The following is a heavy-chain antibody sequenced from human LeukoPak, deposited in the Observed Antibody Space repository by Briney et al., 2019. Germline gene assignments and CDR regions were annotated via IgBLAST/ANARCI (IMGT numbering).Heavy chain of an antibody. Sequence: RGESLQISCKGSGYSFTSYWISWVRQMPGKGLEWMGRIDPSDSYTNYSPSFQGHVTISADKSISTAYLQWSSLKASDTAMYYCARQRPGYSSSWNYYGMDVWGQGTTVTVSS. D-gene: IGHD6-13*01. J-gene: IGHJ6*02. V-gene: IGHV5-10-1*01. CDR3: ARQRPGYSSSWNYYGMDV. CDR1: GYSFTSYW. CDR2: IDPSDSYT.